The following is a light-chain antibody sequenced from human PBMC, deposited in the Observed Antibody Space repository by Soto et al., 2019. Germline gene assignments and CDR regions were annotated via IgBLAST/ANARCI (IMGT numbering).Light chain of an antibody. CDR3: QQHENLPPT. V-gene: IGKV1-33*01. CDR1: QSITTW. Sequence: DIQMTQSPSTVSAYVGDSVTITCRASQSITTWLAWYQQRPGKAPKFLIYDASNLETGVPSRFSGSGSGTDFTFTISSLQPEDIATYYCQQHENLPPTFGGGTKVDI. J-gene: IGKJ4*01. CDR2: DAS.